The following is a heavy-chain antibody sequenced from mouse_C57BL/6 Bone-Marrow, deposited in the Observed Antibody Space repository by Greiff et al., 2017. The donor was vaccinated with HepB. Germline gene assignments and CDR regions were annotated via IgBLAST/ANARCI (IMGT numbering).Heavy chain of an antibody. CDR3: TTPGVTTNYAMDY. J-gene: IGHJ4*01. V-gene: IGHV14-4*01. D-gene: IGHD2-3*01. CDR1: GFNIKDDY. CDR2: IDPENGDT. Sequence: LVESGAELVRPGASVKLSCTASGFNIKDDYMHWVKQRPEQGLEWIGWIDPENGDTEYASKFQGKATITADTSSNTAYLQLSSLTSEDTAVYYCTTPGVTTNYAMDYWGQGTSVTVSS.